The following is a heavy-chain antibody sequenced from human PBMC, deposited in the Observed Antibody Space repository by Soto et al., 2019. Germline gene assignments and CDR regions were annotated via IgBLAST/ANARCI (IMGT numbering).Heavy chain of an antibody. CDR3: ARHFCSSTSCRSDYGMDV. CDR2: IYPGDSDT. V-gene: IGHV5-51*01. CDR1: GYSFTSYW. D-gene: IGHD2-2*01. J-gene: IGHJ6*02. Sequence: GESLKISCKGSGYSFTSYWIGWVRQMPGKGLEWMGIIYPGDSDTRYSPSFQGQVTISADKSISTAYLQWSSLKASDTAMYYCARHFCSSTSCRSDYGMDVWGQGTTVTSP.